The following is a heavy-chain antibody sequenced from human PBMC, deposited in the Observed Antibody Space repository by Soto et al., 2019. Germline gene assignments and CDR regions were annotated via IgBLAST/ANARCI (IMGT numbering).Heavy chain of an antibody. D-gene: IGHD5-12*01. V-gene: IGHV1-46*01. CDR1: GYTFTSYY. CDR3: ASALEGYRPDY. J-gene: IGHJ4*02. Sequence: QVQLVQSGAEVKKPGASVKVSCKASGYTFTSYYMHWVRQAPGQGLEWMGIINPSGGSTSYAQKFQGRGTMPRDTATSTVYLELSSLRSEDTAVYYCASALEGYRPDYWGQRTLVTVSS. CDR2: INPSGGST.